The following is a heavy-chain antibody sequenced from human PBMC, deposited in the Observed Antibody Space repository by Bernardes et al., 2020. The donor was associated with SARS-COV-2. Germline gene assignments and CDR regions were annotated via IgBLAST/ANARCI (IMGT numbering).Heavy chain of an antibody. Sequence: ASVKVSCKASGHTFISYGITWVRQAPGQGLEWMGYISSYNGNTKYAQNLQGRVTMTTDTSTTTAYMELRSLRSDDTAVYYCATEPTYPDALDIWGQGTVVTVSS. CDR3: ATEPTYPDALDI. V-gene: IGHV1-18*01. CDR1: GHTFISYG. CDR2: ISSYNGNT. J-gene: IGHJ3*02.